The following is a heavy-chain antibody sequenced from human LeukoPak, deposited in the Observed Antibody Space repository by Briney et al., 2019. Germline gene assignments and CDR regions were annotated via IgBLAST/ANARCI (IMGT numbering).Heavy chain of an antibody. CDR1: GYXFTNYW. J-gene: IGHJ4*02. CDR2: IYPGDSDP. V-gene: IGHV5-51*01. Sequence: GESLKISCKGSGYXFTNYWIGWVRQMPGRGLEWMGIIYPGDSDPRYSPSFQGQVTISADKSISTAYLQWSSLKASDTAMYYCARHADPYDSSGFDYWGQGTLVTVSS. CDR3: ARHADPYDSSGFDY. D-gene: IGHD3-22*01.